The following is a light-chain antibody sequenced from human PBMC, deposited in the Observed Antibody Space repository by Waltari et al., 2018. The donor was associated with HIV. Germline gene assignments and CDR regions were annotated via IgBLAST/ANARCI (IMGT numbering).Light chain of an antibody. CDR1: SRALRNYNP. V-gene: IGLV2-14*01. Sequence: QSALTQPASVSGSPGQSITSSCTGTSRALRNYNPVPWYQHHPGKAPKVIIYEVSNRPSGVSSRFSGSISGNTASLTISGLQAEDEGDYFCTSYISSSSPEFGGGTKVTVL. CDR2: EVS. J-gene: IGLJ3*02. CDR3: TSYISSSSPE.